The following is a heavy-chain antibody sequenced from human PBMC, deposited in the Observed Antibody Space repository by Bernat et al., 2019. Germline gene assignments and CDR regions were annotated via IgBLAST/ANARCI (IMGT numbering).Heavy chain of an antibody. CDR3: ASYKGGATKDY. CDR1: GFTFSSYW. J-gene: IGHJ4*02. CDR2: IDSDGSRI. Sequence: EVQLVESGGGLVQPGGSLRLSCAASGFTFSSYWMYWVRQAPGKGLVWVSGIDSDGSRITYADSVRSRFTIYKDNAKKTLYLQMNSVRAEDTAVYYCASYKGGATKDYWGQGTLVTVSS. V-gene: IGHV3-74*01. D-gene: IGHD5-12*01.